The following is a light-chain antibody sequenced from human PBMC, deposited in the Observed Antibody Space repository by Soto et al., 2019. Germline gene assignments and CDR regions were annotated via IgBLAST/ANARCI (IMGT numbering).Light chain of an antibody. V-gene: IGKV3-15*01. CDR2: GAS. Sequence: VMTQSPDTLSVSPGERAILSCRASRTISASLAWYQQKPGQAPRLLVHGASTRAPDIPARFSGGGSGTDFTLTISSLQSEDFAIYYCQQYYTGPKTFGQGTRVEVK. J-gene: IGKJ1*01. CDR1: RTISAS. CDR3: QQYYTGPKT.